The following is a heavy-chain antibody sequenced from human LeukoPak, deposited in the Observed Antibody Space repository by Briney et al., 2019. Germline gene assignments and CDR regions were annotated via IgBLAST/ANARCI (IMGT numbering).Heavy chain of an antibody. CDR2: IYTSGST. V-gene: IGHV4-4*07. CDR3: ARGAVYCSGGSCPFDY. Sequence: KPSETLSLTCTVSGGSISSYYWSWIRQPAGRGLEWIGRIYTSGSTNYNPSLKSRVTISVNTSKNQFSLKLSSVTAADTAVYYCARGAVYCSGGSCPFDYWGQGTLVTVSS. CDR1: GGSISSYY. J-gene: IGHJ4*02. D-gene: IGHD2-15*01.